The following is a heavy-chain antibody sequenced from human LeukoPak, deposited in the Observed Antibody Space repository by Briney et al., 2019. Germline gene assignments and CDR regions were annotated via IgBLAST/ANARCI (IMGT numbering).Heavy chain of an antibody. V-gene: IGHV4-34*01. CDR3: ARGACSSTSCYKNWFDP. J-gene: IGHJ5*02. D-gene: IGHD2-2*02. CDR1: GGSFSGYY. CDR2: INHSGST. Sequence: PSETLSLTCAVYGGSFSGYYWSWIRQPPGKELEWIGGINHSGSTNYNPSLKSRVTISVDTSKNQFSLKLSSVTAADTAVYYCARGACSSTSCYKNWFDPWGQGTLVAVSS.